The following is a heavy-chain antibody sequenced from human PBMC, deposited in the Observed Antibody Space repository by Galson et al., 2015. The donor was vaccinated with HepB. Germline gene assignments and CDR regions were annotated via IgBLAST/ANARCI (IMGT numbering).Heavy chain of an antibody. V-gene: IGHV1-24*01. D-gene: IGHD3-10*01. CDR1: GYTLTELS. CDR2: FDPEDDET. CDR3: ATGTITMVRGINITAWFDP. J-gene: IGHJ5*02. Sequence: SVKVSCKVSGYTLTELSMHWVRQAPGKGLEWMGGFDPEDDETIYAQKFQGRVTMTEDTSTDTAYMELSSLRFEDTAVYYCATGTITMVRGINITAWFDPWGQGTLVTVSS.